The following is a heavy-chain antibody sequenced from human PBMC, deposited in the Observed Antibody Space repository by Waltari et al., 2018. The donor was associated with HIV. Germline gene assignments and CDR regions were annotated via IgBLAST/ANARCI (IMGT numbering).Heavy chain of an antibody. D-gene: IGHD2-2*01. V-gene: IGHV3-30-3*01. CDR3: ARDPQYCSSTSCSYYFDY. CDR1: GFTFSHYT. CDR2: ISYDGSNK. Sequence: QVQLVESGGGVVQPGRSLRLSCAASGFTFSHYTMHCVRQAPGKGLEWVAVISYDGSNKYYADSVKGRFTISRDNSKNTLYLQMNSLRAEDTAVYYCARDPQYCSSTSCSYYFDYWGQGTLVTVSS. J-gene: IGHJ4*02.